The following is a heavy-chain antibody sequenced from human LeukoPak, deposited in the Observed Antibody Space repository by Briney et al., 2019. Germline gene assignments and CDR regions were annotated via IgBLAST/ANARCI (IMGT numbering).Heavy chain of an antibody. V-gene: IGHV4-59*01. CDR1: GVXMSTYY. J-gene: IGHJ4*02. D-gene: IGHD3-10*01. CDR2: IHYSGST. Sequence: SQTLSLTCTVSGVXMSTYYWSWIRQSPGKGLEWRAYIHYSGSTNINPSLKGRLAISIDTSKNQFSLKVNSVTAADTAVYYCARDIYGSGYGFFDYWAREPWSPSPQ. CDR3: ARDIYGSGYGFFDY.